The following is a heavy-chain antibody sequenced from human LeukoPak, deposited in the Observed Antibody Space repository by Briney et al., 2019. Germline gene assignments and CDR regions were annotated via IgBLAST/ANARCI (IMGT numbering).Heavy chain of an antibody. J-gene: IGHJ6*03. CDR3: ASSLTAAGYMDV. CDR2: IIPIFGTA. Sequence: ASVKVSCKASGGTFSSYAISWVRQAPGQGLEWMGGIIPIFGTANYAQKFQGRVTITTDESTSTAYMELSSLRSEDTAVYCCASSLTAAGYMDVWGKGTTVTVSS. CDR1: GGTFSSYA. D-gene: IGHD6-13*01. V-gene: IGHV1-69*05.